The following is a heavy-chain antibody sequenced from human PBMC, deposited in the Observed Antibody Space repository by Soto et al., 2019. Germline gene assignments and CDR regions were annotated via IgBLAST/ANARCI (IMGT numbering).Heavy chain of an antibody. CDR3: AKGAGIVVVPAAIGRFDP. CDR1: GFTFSSYA. V-gene: IGHV3-23*01. Sequence: GGSLRLSCAASGFTFSSYAMSWVRQAPGKGLEWVSAISGSGGSTYYADSVKGRFTISRDNSKNTLYLQMNSLRAEDTAVYYGAKGAGIVVVPAAIGRFDPWGQGTLVTVSS. CDR2: ISGSGGST. J-gene: IGHJ5*02. D-gene: IGHD2-2*02.